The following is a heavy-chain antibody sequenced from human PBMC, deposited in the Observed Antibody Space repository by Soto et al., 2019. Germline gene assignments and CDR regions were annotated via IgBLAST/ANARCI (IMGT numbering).Heavy chain of an antibody. CDR1: GFTFSSYG. Sequence: QVQLVESGGGVVQPGRSLGLSCAASGFTFSSYGMHWVRQAPGKGLEWVAVISYDGSNKYYADSVKGRFTISRDNSKNTLYLQMNSLRAEDTAVYYCAKRPGYYGSGREGALDISGQGTMVTVSS. CDR3: AKRPGYYGSGREGALDI. J-gene: IGHJ3*02. V-gene: IGHV3-30*18. D-gene: IGHD3-10*01. CDR2: ISYDGSNK.